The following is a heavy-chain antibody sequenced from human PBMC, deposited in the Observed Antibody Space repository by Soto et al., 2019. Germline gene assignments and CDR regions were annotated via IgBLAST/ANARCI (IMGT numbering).Heavy chain of an antibody. Sequence: SETLSLTCTVSGGSVSSGSYYWSWIRQPPGKGLEWVGYIYYSGSTNYNPSLKSRVTISVDTSKNQFSLKLSSVTAADTAVYYCASSRSGYYRAYYFDYWGQGTLVTVSS. V-gene: IGHV4-61*01. CDR3: ASSRSGYYRAYYFDY. CDR1: GGSVSSGSYY. CDR2: IYYSGST. J-gene: IGHJ4*02. D-gene: IGHD3-3*01.